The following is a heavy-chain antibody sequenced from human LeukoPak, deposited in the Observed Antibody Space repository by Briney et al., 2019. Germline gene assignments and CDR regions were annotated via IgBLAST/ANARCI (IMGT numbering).Heavy chain of an antibody. D-gene: IGHD2-2*01. CDR2: IYPGDSDT. J-gene: IGHJ1*01. CDR3: ARRSSSSGYFQE. CDR1: GYTFSSYW. Sequence: GESLKISCEASGYTFSSYWIAWVRQMPGKGLEWMGIIYPGDSDTRYSPSFQGQVTISADKSLSIAYLQWNSLKASDTAMYYCARRSSSSGYFQEWGQGTLATVSS. V-gene: IGHV5-51*01.